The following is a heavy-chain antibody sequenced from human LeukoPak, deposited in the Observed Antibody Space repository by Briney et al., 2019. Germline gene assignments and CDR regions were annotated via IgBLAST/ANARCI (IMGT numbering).Heavy chain of an antibody. CDR2: ISAYNGNT. CDR3: ARGAKKRQGPYYDFWSGPGQNWFDP. Sequence: ASVKVSCKASGYTFTSYGISWVRQAPGQGLEWMGWISAYNGNTNYAQKLRGRVTMTTDTSTSTAYMELRSLRSEDTAVYYCARGAKKRQGPYYDFWSGPGQNWFDPWGQGTLVTVSS. V-gene: IGHV1-18*01. CDR1: GYTFTSYG. J-gene: IGHJ5*02. D-gene: IGHD3-3*01.